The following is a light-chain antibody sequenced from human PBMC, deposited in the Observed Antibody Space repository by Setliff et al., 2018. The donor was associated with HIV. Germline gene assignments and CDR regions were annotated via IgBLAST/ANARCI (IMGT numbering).Light chain of an antibody. CDR3: CSYAGTYVFV. CDR1: SSDIGGYNY. Sequence: QSVLTQPRSVSGSPGQSVTFSCTGASSDIGGYNYVSWYQQHPGKAPKLLIYDITKRPSGVPDRFSGFKSGNTASLTISGLQAEDEADYYCCSYAGTYVFVFGGGTKVTVL. V-gene: IGLV2-11*01. CDR2: DIT. J-gene: IGLJ1*01.